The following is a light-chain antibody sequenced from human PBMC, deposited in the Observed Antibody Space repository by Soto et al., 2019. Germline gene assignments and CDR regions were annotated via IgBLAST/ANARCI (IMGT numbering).Light chain of an antibody. Sequence: QSVLTQPPSASGTPGQRVTISCSGSSSNIGAGYDVHWYQQLPGTAPKLLIYGNNNRPSGVPDRLYGSKSGTSASLAITGLQAEDEADYYCQSYDSSLSGSVFGGGTKLTVL. CDR2: GNN. V-gene: IGLV1-40*01. J-gene: IGLJ3*02. CDR3: QSYDSSLSGSV. CDR1: SSNIGAGYD.